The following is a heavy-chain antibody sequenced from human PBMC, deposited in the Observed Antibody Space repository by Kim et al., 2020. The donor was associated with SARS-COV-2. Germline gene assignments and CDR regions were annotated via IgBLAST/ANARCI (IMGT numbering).Heavy chain of an antibody. CDR3: ARALMGRGVSCAFDI. D-gene: IGHD3-10*01. J-gene: IGHJ3*02. V-gene: IGHV4-31*01. Sequence: PSLKIQVTISLETSKNPFSLKLSSVTAADTAVYYCARALMGRGVSCAFDIWGQGTMVTVSS.